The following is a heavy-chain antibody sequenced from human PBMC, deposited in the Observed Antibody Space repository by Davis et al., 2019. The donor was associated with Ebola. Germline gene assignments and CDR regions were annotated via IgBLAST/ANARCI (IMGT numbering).Heavy chain of an antibody. J-gene: IGHJ4*02. CDR1: GYTFTNYA. Sequence: ASVKVSCKASGYTFTNYAMNWVRQARGQGLEWMGRINPYSGGTNYAQKFQGRVTMTRDTSISTAYMELSRLGSDDTAVYYCARLSFGEAGFDYWGQGTLVTVSS. V-gene: IGHV1-2*06. D-gene: IGHD3-10*01. CDR2: INPYSGGT. CDR3: ARLSFGEAGFDY.